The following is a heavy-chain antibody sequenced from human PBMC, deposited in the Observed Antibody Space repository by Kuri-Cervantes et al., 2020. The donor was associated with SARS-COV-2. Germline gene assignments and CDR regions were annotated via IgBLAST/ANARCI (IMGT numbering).Heavy chain of an antibody. CDR3: ATDPGRYCSSTSCGFHY. CDR2: ISGSGGST. V-gene: IGHV3-23*01. J-gene: IGHJ4*02. Sequence: GGSLRLSCAASGFTFSSYAMGWVRQAPGKGLEWVSAISGSGGSTYYAASVKGRFTISRDNAKNSLYLQMNSLRAEDTAVYYCATDPGRYCSSTSCGFHYWGQGTLVTVSS. CDR1: GFTFSSYA. D-gene: IGHD2-2*01.